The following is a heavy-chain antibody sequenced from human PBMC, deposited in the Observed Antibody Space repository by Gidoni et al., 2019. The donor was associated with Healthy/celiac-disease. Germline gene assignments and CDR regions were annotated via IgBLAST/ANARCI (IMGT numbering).Heavy chain of an antibody. D-gene: IGHD3-3*01. CDR2: IYSGGST. V-gene: IGHV3-66*01. CDR1: GFPVSSNY. J-gene: IGHJ4*02. Sequence: EVQLVESGGGLVQPGGSLRPSCAASGFPVSSNYMSWVRQAPGEGLEWVSVIYSGGSTYYADSVKGRFTISRDNSKNTLYLQMNSLRAEDTAVYYCARAGVAEKYYFDYWGQGTLVTVSS. CDR3: ARAGVAEKYYFDY.